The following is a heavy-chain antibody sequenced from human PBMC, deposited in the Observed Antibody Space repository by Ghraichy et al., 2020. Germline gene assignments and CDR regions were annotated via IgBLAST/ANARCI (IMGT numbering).Heavy chain of an antibody. D-gene: IGHD2-15*01. V-gene: IGHV1-8*03. J-gene: IGHJ5*02. Sequence: ASVKVSCKASGYTFPSYDINWVRQATGPGLEWMGWMNPNSGNTGYAQKFQGRVTFTRNTSISTAYLELSSLRSEDTAVYYCARGVGYCSGGSCSYWFDPWGQGTLVTVSS. CDR2: MNPNSGNT. CDR3: ARGVGYCSGGSCSYWFDP. CDR1: GYTFPSYD.